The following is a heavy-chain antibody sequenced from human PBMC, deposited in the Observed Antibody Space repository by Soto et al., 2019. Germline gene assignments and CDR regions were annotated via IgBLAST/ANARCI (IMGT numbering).Heavy chain of an antibody. CDR3: AXVPLRPYYFDY. V-gene: IGHV3-23*01. CDR1: GFTFSNYD. J-gene: IGHJ4*02. CDR2: IGGSGDRT. D-gene: IGHD3-10*01. Sequence: EVQLLXSGGGLVQPGGSLRLSCAASGFTFSNYDMTWVRQAPGKGLEWVSRIGGSGDRTYYADSVKGRFTXSRXXSRXXXXXXXXSXXXXDXVMYXCAXVPLRPYYFDYWGQGALVXXSS.